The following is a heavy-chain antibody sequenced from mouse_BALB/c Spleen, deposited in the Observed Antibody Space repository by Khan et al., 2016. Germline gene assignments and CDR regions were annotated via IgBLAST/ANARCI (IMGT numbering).Heavy chain of an antibody. CDR3: ASEGPNYAMDY. V-gene: IGHV3-2*02. Sequence: EVQLQESGPGLMKPSQSLSLTCTVTGYSITSDYAWNWIRQFPGNKLEWMGYIIYSGSTTYTPSLKSRISINRDTSKNQFFLQLNSVTIEDTATYYCASEGPNYAMDYWGQGTSVTVSS. J-gene: IGHJ4*01. CDR1: GYSITSDYA. CDR2: IIYSGST.